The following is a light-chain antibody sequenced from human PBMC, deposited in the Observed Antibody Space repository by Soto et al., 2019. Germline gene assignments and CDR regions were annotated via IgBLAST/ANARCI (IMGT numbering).Light chain of an antibody. Sequence: EIVLTQSPGTLSLSPGETATLSCRASQSVSSTYLIWYQQKPGQAPRLLIYGASSRATGVPDRFSGGGSGTDFTLTISRLEPEDFAVYYCQQRSNWPPLTCGPGTPLEI. V-gene: IGKV3D-20*02. CDR2: GAS. J-gene: IGKJ5*01. CDR3: QQRSNWPPLT. CDR1: QSVSSTY.